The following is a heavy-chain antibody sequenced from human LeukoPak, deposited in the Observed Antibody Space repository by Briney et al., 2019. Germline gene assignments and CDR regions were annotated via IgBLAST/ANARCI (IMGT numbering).Heavy chain of an antibody. J-gene: IGHJ4*02. CDR2: IYYSGST. V-gene: IGHV4-59*01. CDR3: ARESSWGNFDY. Sequence: SETLSLTCAVYGGSFSGYYWSWIRQPPGKGLEWIGYIYYSGSTNYDPSLKSRVTISVDTSKNQFSLKLSYVTAADTAVYFCARESSWGNFDYWGQGTLVTVSS. D-gene: IGHD7-27*01. CDR1: GGSFSGYY.